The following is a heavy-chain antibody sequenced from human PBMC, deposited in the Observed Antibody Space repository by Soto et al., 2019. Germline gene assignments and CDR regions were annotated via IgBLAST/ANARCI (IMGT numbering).Heavy chain of an antibody. CDR1: GYSFSSYG. CDR3: ARRRIAAAGTGGDYYYGMDV. V-gene: IGHV1-18*01. CDR2: ISPYNDDT. D-gene: IGHD6-13*01. J-gene: IGHJ6*02. Sequence: ASVKVSCKASGYSFSSYGITLVRQAPGQGLEWLGWISPYNDDTKYAQRLQGRVTMTTDTSTRTAYMDIRGLRSDDTAIYHCARRRIAAAGTGGDYYYGMDVWGQGTTVTSP.